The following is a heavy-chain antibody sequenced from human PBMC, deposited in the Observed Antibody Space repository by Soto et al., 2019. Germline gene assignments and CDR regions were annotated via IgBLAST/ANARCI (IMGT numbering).Heavy chain of an antibody. J-gene: IGHJ6*02. CDR3: ATSVGIAPTGEDGMDV. CDR2: IIPILTTP. Sequence: SVKVSCKASGGTFSSYAISWVRQAPGQGPEWIGGIIPILTTPNYAQKFHGRVTIVADESTTTVYMELSSLKSEDTAVYYCATSVGIAPTGEDGMDVWGQGTSVTVSS. CDR1: GGTFSSYA. V-gene: IGHV1-69*13. D-gene: IGHD2-8*02.